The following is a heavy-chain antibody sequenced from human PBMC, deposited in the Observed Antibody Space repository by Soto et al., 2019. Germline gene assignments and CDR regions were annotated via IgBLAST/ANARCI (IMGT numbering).Heavy chain of an antibody. CDR1: GYTFTSYA. D-gene: IGHD2-2*01. V-gene: IGHV1-3*01. J-gene: IGHJ4*02. CDR2: TNAGNGNT. Sequence: QVQLVQSGAEVKKPGASVKVSCKASGYTFTSYAMHWVRQAPGQRLEWMGWTNAGNGNTKYSQKFQGRVTITRDTSASTAYMELSSLRSEDTAVYYCARGFGVRYDIVVVPAAMALAIDYWGQGTLVTVSS. CDR3: ARGFGVRYDIVVVPAAMALAIDY.